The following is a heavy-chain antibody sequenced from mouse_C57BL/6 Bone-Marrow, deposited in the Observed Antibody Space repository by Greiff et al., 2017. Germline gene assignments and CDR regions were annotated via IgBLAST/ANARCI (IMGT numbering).Heavy chain of an antibody. CDR2: IYPRSGNT. D-gene: IGHD4-1*01. V-gene: IGHV1-81*01. CDR1: GYTFTSYG. Sequence: VQLQESGAELARPGASVKLSCKASGYTFTSYGISWVKQRTGQGLEWIGEIYPRSGNTYYNEQFKGKATLTADKYSSTAYMELRSLTSEDSAVYFCARRNLGSWFADWGQGTLVTVSA. CDR3: ARRNLGSWFAD. J-gene: IGHJ3*01.